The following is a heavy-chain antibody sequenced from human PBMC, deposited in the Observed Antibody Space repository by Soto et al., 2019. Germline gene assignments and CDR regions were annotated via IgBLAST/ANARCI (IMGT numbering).Heavy chain of an antibody. J-gene: IGHJ6*02. V-gene: IGHV4-59*01. CDR2: IYYSGST. Sequence: PSETLSLTCTVSGGSISSYYWSWIRQPPGRGLEWIGYIYYSGSTNYNPSLKSRVTISVDTSKNQFSLKLSSVTAADTAVYYCARGEMGIVVVPAAPKVYYYCGMDVWGQGTTVTVSS. CDR3: ARGEMGIVVVPAAPKVYYYCGMDV. CDR1: GGSISSYY. D-gene: IGHD2-2*03.